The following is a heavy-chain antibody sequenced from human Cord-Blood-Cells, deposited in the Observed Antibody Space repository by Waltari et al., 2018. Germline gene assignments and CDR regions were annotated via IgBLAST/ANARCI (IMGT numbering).Heavy chain of an antibody. CDR3: ATGLYSSSSTDAFDI. CDR2: VDPEDGET. CDR1: GYTLTELS. J-gene: IGHJ3*02. D-gene: IGHD6-6*01. Sequence: QVQLVQSGAEVKKPGASVKVSCKVSGYTLTELSMHWVRQAPGKGLEWMGGVDPEDGETIYGQKFQGRVTMTEHTSTDTAYMELSSLRSEDTAVYYCATGLYSSSSTDAFDIWGQGTMVTVSS. V-gene: IGHV1-24*01.